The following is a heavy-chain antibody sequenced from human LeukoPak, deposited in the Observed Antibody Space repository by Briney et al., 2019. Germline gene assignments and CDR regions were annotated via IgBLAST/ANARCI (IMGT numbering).Heavy chain of an antibody. CDR1: GYTFTSYD. V-gene: IGHV1-2*02. CDR3: ARLAARQSLCY. D-gene: IGHD6-6*01. J-gene: IGHJ4*02. Sequence: GASVKVSCKASGYTFTSYDINWVRQAAGQGLEWMGWINPNSGGTNYAQKFQGRVTMTRDTSISTAYMELSRLRSDDTAVYYCARLAARQSLCYWGQGTLVTVSS. CDR2: INPNSGGT.